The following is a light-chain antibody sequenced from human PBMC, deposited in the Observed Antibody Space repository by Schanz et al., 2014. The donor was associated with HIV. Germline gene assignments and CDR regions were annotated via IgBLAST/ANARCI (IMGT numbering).Light chain of an antibody. CDR1: SSDVGGYNY. CDR3: QSYDSSLSVVV. J-gene: IGLJ2*01. V-gene: IGLV2-11*01. CDR2: DVS. Sequence: QSVLTQPRSVSGSPGQSVTISCTGTSSDVGGYNYVSWYQHHPGKTPKLMIYDVSNRPSGVSNRFSGSKSGNTASLTFSGLQAEDEADYYCQSYDSSLSVVVFGGGTKLTVL.